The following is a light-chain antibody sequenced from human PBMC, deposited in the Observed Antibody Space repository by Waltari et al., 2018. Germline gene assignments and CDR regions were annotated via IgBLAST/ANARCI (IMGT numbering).Light chain of an antibody. CDR1: QNVLSTSNRNNY. CDR3: QQYYSSPFT. V-gene: IGKV4-1*01. J-gene: IGKJ3*01. CDR2: WAS. Sequence: DIVMTQSPDSLAVSLRERATITCKSTQNVLSTSNRNNYLSWYQQKPGHPPRLLIYWASTRESGVPDRFSGSGSGTDFTLTIRSLQAEDVAVYYCQQYYSSPFTFGPGTKVDIK.